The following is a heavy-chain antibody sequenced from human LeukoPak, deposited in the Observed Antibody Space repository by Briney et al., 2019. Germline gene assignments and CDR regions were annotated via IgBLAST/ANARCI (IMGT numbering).Heavy chain of an antibody. Sequence: SETLSLTCTVSGDSISSYFWSWIRQPAGKGLEWIGRIHTSGSTNYNPSLKSRVTMSVDTSKNQFSLRLSSVTAADTAVYYCARVVTIFGVVITDAFDIWGQGTMVTVSS. CDR1: GDSISSYF. D-gene: IGHD3-3*01. CDR2: IHTSGST. CDR3: ARVVTIFGVVITDAFDI. J-gene: IGHJ3*02. V-gene: IGHV4-4*07.